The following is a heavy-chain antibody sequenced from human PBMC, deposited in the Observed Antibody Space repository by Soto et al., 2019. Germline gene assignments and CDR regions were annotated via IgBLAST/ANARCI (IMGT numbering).Heavy chain of an antibody. Sequence: QVQVVESGGGVVQPGRSLRLSCAASGFTFSRYSMHWVRQAPGKGLEWVAAISYDETNESYADSVKGRFTISRDTSKNTLFLQMNSLRPEDTAVYFCSRAPFDSSGYFGYWGQGALVTVSS. CDR1: GFTFSRYS. D-gene: IGHD3-22*01. CDR2: ISYDETNE. J-gene: IGHJ4*02. CDR3: SRAPFDSSGYFGY. V-gene: IGHV3-30-3*01.